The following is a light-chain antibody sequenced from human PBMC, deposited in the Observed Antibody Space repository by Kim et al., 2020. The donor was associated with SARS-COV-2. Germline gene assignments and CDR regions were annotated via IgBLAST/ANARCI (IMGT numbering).Light chain of an antibody. CDR1: QSISTY. Sequence: DIQMTQSPSSLSASVGDRVTITCRASQSISTYLNWYQQKPGKAPKLLIYGASNLPSGVPSRFCGSGSGTDFTLTISTLQPEDFGTYYCQQGYSTFGQGTKLEI. J-gene: IGKJ2*01. CDR3: QQGYST. V-gene: IGKV1-39*01. CDR2: GAS.